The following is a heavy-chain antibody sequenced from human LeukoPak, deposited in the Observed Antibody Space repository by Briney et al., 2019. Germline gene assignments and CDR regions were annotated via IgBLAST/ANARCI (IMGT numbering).Heavy chain of an antibody. D-gene: IGHD6-6*01. CDR1: GFTFSSYS. CDR2: ISPTGSTT. CDR3: ARGPNSNWSGLDF. V-gene: IGHV3-74*01. J-gene: IGHJ4*02. Sequence: HAGGSLRLSCAASGFTFSSYSMNWVRQAPGKGLVWVSRISPTGSTTSYADSVKGRFTVSRDNAKNTLYLQVNNLRAEDTAVYYCARGPNSNWSGLDFWGQGTLLTVSS.